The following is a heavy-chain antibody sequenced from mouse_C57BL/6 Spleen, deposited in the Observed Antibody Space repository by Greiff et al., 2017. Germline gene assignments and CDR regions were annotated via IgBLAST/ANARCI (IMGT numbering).Heavy chain of an antibody. Sequence: VQLQQPGAELVMPVASVKLSCKASGYTFTSYWMHWVKQRPGQGLEWIGEIDPSDSYTNYNQKFKGKSTLTVDKSSSTAYMQLSSLTSEDSAVYYCARRSFYYAMDYWGQGTSVTVSS. CDR2: IDPSDSYT. CDR1: GYTFTSYW. J-gene: IGHJ4*01. V-gene: IGHV1-69*01. CDR3: ARRSFYYAMDY.